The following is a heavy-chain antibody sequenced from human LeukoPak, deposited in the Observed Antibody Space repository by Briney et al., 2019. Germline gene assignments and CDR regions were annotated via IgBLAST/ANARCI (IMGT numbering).Heavy chain of an antibody. J-gene: IGHJ5*02. CDR2: ISYDGSNK. CDR3: ARVRKDFWSGYRYSGSFDP. Sequence: GGSLRLSCAASGFTFSSYAMHWVRQAPGKGLEWVAVISYDGSNKYYADSVKGRFTISRDNSKNTLYLQMNSLRAEDTAVYYCARVRKDFWSGYRYSGSFDPWGQGTLVTVSS. D-gene: IGHD3-3*01. V-gene: IGHV3-30-3*01. CDR1: GFTFSSYA.